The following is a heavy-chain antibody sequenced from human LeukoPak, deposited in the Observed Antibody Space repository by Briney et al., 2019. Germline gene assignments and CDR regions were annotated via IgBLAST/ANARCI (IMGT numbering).Heavy chain of an antibody. CDR3: ANEISSGWSRSLFDY. CDR1: GFTFSSYA. CDR2: ISGSGGST. D-gene: IGHD6-19*01. J-gene: IGHJ4*02. Sequence: GGSLRLSCAASGFTFSSYAMSWVRQAPGKGLEWVSAISGSGGSTYYADSVKGRFTISRDNSKNTLYLQMNSLRAEDTAVYYCANEISSGWSRSLFDYWGQGTLVTVSS. V-gene: IGHV3-23*01.